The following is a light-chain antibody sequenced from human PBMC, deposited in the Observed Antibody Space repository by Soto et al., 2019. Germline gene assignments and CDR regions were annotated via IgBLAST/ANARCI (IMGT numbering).Light chain of an antibody. CDR3: QQYYSIPCT. V-gene: IGKV4-1*01. Sequence: DIVMTQSPDSLAVSLGERATINCKSSQSVLYSSNNKNYLAWYQQKPGQPPKLLISWASTRESGVPDRFSGSGSGTDFTLPISSLQAEDVAVYYCQQYYSIPCTFGQGTKLEIK. CDR1: QSVLYSSNNKNY. J-gene: IGKJ2*02. CDR2: WAS.